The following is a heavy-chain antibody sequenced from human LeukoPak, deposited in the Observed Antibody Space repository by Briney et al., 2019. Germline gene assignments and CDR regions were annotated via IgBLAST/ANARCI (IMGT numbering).Heavy chain of an antibody. CDR3: ARQLSEWLLYGNWFDP. V-gene: IGHV4-38-2*01. CDR2: IYHSAST. D-gene: IGHD3-3*01. J-gene: IGHJ5*02. Sequence: PSETLSLTCAVSGYSISSDYYWGWIRPPPGKGLEWIGKIYHSASTYYHPSLKSRVTISFDTSKNQYSLELSSVTAADTAVYYCARQLSEWLLYGNWFDPWGQGTLVTVSS. CDR1: GYSISSDYY.